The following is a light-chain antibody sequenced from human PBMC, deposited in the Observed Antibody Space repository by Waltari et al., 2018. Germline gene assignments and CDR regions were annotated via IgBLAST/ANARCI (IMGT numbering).Light chain of an antibody. CDR2: KAS. CDR1: QSISSW. CDR3: QQYNTYCL. Sequence: DIQMTQSPSTLSASVGDRVTIPCRASQSISSWLAWYQQKPGKAPKLLIYKASSLESGVPSRFSGRGSGTEFTLTISSLQPDDFSTYYCQQYNTYCLFGQGTKLEIK. J-gene: IGKJ2*01. V-gene: IGKV1-5*03.